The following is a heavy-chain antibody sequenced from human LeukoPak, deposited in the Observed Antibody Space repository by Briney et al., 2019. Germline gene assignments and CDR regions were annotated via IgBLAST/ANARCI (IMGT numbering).Heavy chain of an antibody. Sequence: SETLSLTCTVSGGSLSSYYWSWILQPPGKGLEWIGYIYYSGSTYYNPSLKSRVTISVDTSKNQFSLKLSSVTAADTAVYYCAGSNIVVVPAAIKNWFDPWGQGTLVTVSS. V-gene: IGHV4-59*04. D-gene: IGHD2-2*02. CDR2: IYYSGST. CDR3: AGSNIVVVPAAIKNWFDP. CDR1: GGSLSSYY. J-gene: IGHJ5*02.